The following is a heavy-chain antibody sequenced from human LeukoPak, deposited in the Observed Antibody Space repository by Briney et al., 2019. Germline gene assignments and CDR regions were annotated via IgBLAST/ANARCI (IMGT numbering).Heavy chain of an antibody. CDR1: GFTFSSYG. V-gene: IGHV3-48*04. CDR3: ARVSYSDYDYVWGSYLDY. CDR2: ISSSGSTI. J-gene: IGHJ4*02. D-gene: IGHD3-16*02. Sequence: GGTLRLSCAASGFTFSSYGMSWVRQAPGKGLEWVSYISSSGSTIYYADSVKGRFTISRDNAKNSLYLQMNSLRAEDTAVYYCARVSYSDYDYVWGSYLDYWGQGTLVTVSS.